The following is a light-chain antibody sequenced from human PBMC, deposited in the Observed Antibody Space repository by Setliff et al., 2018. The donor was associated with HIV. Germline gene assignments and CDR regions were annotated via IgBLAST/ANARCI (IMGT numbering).Light chain of an antibody. CDR2: EVN. CDR1: INNIGSYNR. CDR3: CSYAGTDTFVV. J-gene: IGLJ1*01. Sequence: QSVLTQPPSVSGSPGQSIIISCTGTINNIGSYNRVSWYQQRPGTAPKLIIFEVNKRPSGVSNRFSGSKSGSTASLAISGLQADDEGDYYCCSYAGTDTFVVSGTGTKVTVL. V-gene: IGLV2-23*02.